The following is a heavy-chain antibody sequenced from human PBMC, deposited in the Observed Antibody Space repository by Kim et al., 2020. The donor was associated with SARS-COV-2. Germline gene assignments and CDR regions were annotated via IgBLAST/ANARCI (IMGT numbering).Heavy chain of an antibody. V-gene: IGHV3-33*01. D-gene: IGHD4-4*01. Sequence: GGSLRLSCAPSDFNLSPYGMHWVRQAPGMGLQWVAMIWSDGSKKYYADSVKGRFTISRDNSKNTLYLQLDSLRAEDTALYYCARDRVNTYMDVWGKGTTVTVSS. CDR1: DFNLSPYG. CDR3: ARDRVNTYMDV. J-gene: IGHJ6*03. CDR2: IWSDGSKK.